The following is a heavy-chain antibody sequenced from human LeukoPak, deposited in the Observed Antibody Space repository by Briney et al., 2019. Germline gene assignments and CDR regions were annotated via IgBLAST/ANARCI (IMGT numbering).Heavy chain of an antibody. CDR2: INPKSGDT. D-gene: IGHD2/OR15-2a*01. CDR1: GYTFTGYF. J-gene: IGHJ4*02. CDR3: ARGLYDYGDY. V-gene: IGHV1-2*02. Sequence: ASVKVSCKASGYTFTGYFMHWVRQAPGQGLEWMGWINPKSGDTKYAQKFQGRVTMTTDTSITTAYMELSRLTSDDTAVYYCARGLYDYGDYVGQGTLVTVSS.